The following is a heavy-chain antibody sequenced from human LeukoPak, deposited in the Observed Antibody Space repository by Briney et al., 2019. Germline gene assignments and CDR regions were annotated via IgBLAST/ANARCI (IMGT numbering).Heavy chain of an antibody. CDR1: GFIFISYA. Sequence: GGSLRLACAASGFIFISYAMSWVRQAPGKGLEWVSAMSGSGGSTYYADSVKGRFTISRDNSKNTLYLEMNSLRAEDTAVYYCAKTRGYCYRYSDYWGQGTLVTVSS. CDR2: MSGSGGST. CDR3: AKTRGYCYRYSDY. V-gene: IGHV3-23*01. D-gene: IGHD5-18*01. J-gene: IGHJ4*02.